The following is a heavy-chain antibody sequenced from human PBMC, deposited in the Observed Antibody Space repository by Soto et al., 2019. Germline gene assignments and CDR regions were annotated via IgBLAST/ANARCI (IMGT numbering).Heavy chain of an antibody. J-gene: IGHJ6*02. D-gene: IGHD6-13*01. V-gene: IGHV5-51*01. Sequence: GESLKISCKGSGYSFTSYWIGWVRQMPGKGLEWMGIIYPGDSDTRYSPSFQGQVTISADKSISTAYLQWSSLKASDTAMYYCARQYSSSWFSPKSSYYYYGMDVWGQGTTVTVSS. CDR3: ARQYSSSWFSPKSSYYYYGMDV. CDR2: IYPGDSDT. CDR1: GYSFTSYW.